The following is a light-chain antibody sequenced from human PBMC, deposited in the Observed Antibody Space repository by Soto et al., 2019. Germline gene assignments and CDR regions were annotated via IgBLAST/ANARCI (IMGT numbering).Light chain of an antibody. J-gene: IGLJ2*01. CDR1: SSNIGAGYD. Sequence: QSALTQPPSVSGAPGQRVTISCTGSSSNIGAGYDVHWYQQLPGTAPKLLIYGNSNRPSGVPDRFSGSKSGTSASLAITGLQAEDEADYYCQSYDSSGVVFGGGTQLTVL. V-gene: IGLV1-40*01. CDR2: GNS. CDR3: QSYDSSGVV.